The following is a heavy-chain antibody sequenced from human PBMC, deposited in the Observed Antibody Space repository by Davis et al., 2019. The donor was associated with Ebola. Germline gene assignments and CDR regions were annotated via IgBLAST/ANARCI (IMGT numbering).Heavy chain of an antibody. V-gene: IGHV3-23*01. D-gene: IGHD3-3*01. J-gene: IGHJ6*02. Sequence: GGSLRLSCAASGFTFSTYALSWVRQAPGKGLEWVASISGNGDRAFYADSVKGRFTISRDNAKNSLYLQMNSLRAEDTAVYYCARDAYDFWSGYYYYYYGMDVWGQGTTVTVSS. CDR2: ISGNGDRA. CDR3: ARDAYDFWSGYYYYYYGMDV. CDR1: GFTFSTYA.